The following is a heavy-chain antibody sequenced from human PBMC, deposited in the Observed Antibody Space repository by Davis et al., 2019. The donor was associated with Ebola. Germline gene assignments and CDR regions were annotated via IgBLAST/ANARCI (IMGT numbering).Heavy chain of an antibody. V-gene: IGHV3-33*01. CDR1: GFTFSSYG. D-gene: IGHD3-16*01. CDR2: IWYDGSNK. CDR3: ARHYVYDYYMGLDV. Sequence: GESLKISCAASGFTFSSYGMHWVRQAPGKGLEWVAVIWYDGSNKYYADSVKGRFTISRDNSKNTIYLQMNSLRAEDTAVYYCARHYVYDYYMGLDVWGQGTTVTVSS. J-gene: IGHJ6*02.